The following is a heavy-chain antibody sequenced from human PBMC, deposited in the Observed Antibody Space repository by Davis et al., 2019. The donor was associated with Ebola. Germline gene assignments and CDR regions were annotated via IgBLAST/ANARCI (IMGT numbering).Heavy chain of an antibody. CDR2: INPHNVNT. J-gene: IGHJ4*02. CDR1: GYSFTSYG. V-gene: IGHV1-18*04. CDR3: ARAQFPTTSDH. D-gene: IGHD1-1*01. Sequence: ASVKVSCKASGYSFTSYGITRVRQAPGQGLEWLGWINPHNVNTNYAQNVQGRVTMTTDTSTSTAYMEVGILRSDDTAVYYCARAQFPTTSDHWGQGTLVTVSS.